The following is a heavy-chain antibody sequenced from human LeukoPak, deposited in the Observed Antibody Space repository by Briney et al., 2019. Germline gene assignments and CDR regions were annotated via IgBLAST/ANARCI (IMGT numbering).Heavy chain of an antibody. J-gene: IGHJ3*02. Sequence: ASVKVSCKASGYTFTSYYMHWVRQAPGQGLEWMGIINPSGGSTSYAQKFQGRVTMTRDTSTSTVYMELSSLGSEDTAVYYCARADSSGFAFDIWGQGTMVTVSS. CDR1: GYTFTSYY. CDR2: INPSGGST. V-gene: IGHV1-46*03. D-gene: IGHD3-22*01. CDR3: ARADSSGFAFDI.